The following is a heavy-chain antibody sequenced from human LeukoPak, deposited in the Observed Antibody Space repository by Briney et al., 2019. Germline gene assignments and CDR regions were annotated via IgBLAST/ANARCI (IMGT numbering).Heavy chain of an antibody. CDR2: IRGDDGST. CDR3: AKDRSDRRALDY. V-gene: IGHV3-23*01. CDR1: GFTFSNFA. Sequence: PGGSLRLSCAATGFTFSNFALTWVRQAPGKGLEWVAVIRGDDGSTYYEDSVKGRFIISRDNSKNTLYLQMNSLRAEDTAVYYCAKDRSDRRALDYWGQGTLVTVSS. J-gene: IGHJ4*02. D-gene: IGHD6-6*01.